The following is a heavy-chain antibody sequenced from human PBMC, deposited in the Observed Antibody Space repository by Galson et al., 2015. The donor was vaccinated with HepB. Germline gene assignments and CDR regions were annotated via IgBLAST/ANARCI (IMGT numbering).Heavy chain of an antibody. CDR3: ARKYYYDSSGYPTHNWFDP. D-gene: IGHD3-22*01. Sequence: SETLSLTCAVYGGSFSGYYWSWIRQPPGKGLERIGEINHSGSTNYNPSLKSRVTISVDTSKNQFSLKLSSVTAADTAVYYCARKYYYDSSGYPTHNWFDPWGQGTLVTVSS. V-gene: IGHV4-34*01. J-gene: IGHJ5*02. CDR1: GGSFSGYY. CDR2: INHSGST.